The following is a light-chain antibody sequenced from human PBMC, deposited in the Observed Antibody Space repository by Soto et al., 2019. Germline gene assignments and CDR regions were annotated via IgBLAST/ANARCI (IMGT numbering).Light chain of an antibody. Sequence: DIVMTQSPGSLTLSLGERATINCKSSQSVFSRFRNKNYLAWFQQKPGRPPRLLIYWASTRESGVSDRFSGSGSGTDFTLTINSLQAEDVAVYYCQQYYTTPTWTFGQGTKVDIK. CDR2: WAS. CDR1: QSVFSRFRNKNY. CDR3: QQYYTTPTWT. V-gene: IGKV4-1*01. J-gene: IGKJ1*01.